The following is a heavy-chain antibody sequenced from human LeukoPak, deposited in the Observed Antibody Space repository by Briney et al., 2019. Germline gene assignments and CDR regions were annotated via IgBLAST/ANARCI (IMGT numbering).Heavy chain of an antibody. CDR2: ISYDGSNK. CDR3: AKDLAAYDTAMVTVYFDY. CDR1: GFTFSSYG. D-gene: IGHD5-18*01. V-gene: IGHV3-30*18. J-gene: IGHJ4*02. Sequence: PGGSLRLSCAASGFTFSSYGMHWVRQAPGKGLEWVAVISYDGSNKYYADSVKGRFTISRDNSKNTLYLQMNSLRAEDTAVYYCAKDLAAYDTAMVTVYFDYWGQGTLVTVSS.